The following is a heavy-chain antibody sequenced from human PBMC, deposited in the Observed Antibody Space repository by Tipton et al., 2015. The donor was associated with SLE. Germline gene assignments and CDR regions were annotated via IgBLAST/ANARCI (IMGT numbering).Heavy chain of an antibody. V-gene: IGHV3-48*03. J-gene: IGHJ3*02. CDR2: ISSSGSTI. CDR1: GFTFSSYE. Sequence: SLRLSCAASGFTFSSYEMNWVRQAPGKGLEWVSYISSSGSTIYYADSGNGRITISRDNAKNSLYLQMNSLRAEDTAVYYCARDMGGYSGYDAFDIWGQGTMVTVSS. CDR3: ARDMGGYSGYDAFDI. D-gene: IGHD5-12*01.